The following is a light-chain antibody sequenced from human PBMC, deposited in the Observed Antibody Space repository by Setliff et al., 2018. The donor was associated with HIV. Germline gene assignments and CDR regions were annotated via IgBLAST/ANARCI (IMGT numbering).Light chain of an antibody. J-gene: IGLJ1*01. CDR1: SGSIASNY. CDR2: ENN. V-gene: IGLV6-57*01. Sequence: NFMLTQPHSVSESPGKTVTISCTCSSGSIASNYVQWYQQRPGSSPTTVIYENNQRPSGVPHRFSGSIDSSSNSASLTSSGLKTEDEADYYCQSYDSSVDVFGTGTKVTVL. CDR3: QSYDSSVDV.